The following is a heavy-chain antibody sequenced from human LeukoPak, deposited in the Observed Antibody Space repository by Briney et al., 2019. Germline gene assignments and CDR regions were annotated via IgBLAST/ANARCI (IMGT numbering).Heavy chain of an antibody. CDR1: GGSFSGYY. Sequence: SETLSLTCAVYGGSFSGYYWSWIRQPPGKGLEWIGEINHSGSTNYNPSLKSRVTISVDTSKNQFSLKLSSVTAEDTAVYYCARGLLGSRDYYYYGMDVWGQGTTVTVSS. CDR2: INHSGST. V-gene: IGHV4-34*01. J-gene: IGHJ6*02. CDR3: ARGLLGSRDYYYYGMDV. D-gene: IGHD3-10*01.